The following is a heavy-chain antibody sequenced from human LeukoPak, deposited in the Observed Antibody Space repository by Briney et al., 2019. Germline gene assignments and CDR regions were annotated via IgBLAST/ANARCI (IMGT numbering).Heavy chain of an antibody. J-gene: IGHJ4*02. V-gene: IGHV4-39*01. CDR2: IYYSGST. CDR1: GGSISSSSYY. D-gene: IGHD6-13*01. CDR3: ARQRIAAAAPFDY. Sequence: KPSETLSLTCTVSGGSISSSSYYWGWIRQPPGKGLEWIGSIYYSGSTYYNPSLKSRVTISVDTSKNQFSLKLGSVTAADTAVYCCARQRIAAAAPFDYWGQGTLVTVSS.